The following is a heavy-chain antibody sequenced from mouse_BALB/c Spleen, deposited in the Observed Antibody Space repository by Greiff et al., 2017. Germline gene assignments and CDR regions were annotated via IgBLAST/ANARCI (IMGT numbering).Heavy chain of an antibody. CDR3: AREDCYFDY. Sequence: VQLQQSGAELARPGASVKLSCKASGYTFTSYWMQWVKQRPGQGLEWIGAIYPGDGDTRYTQKFKGKATLTADKSSSTAYMQLSSLASEDSAVYYCAREDCYFDYWGQGTTLTVSS. CDR1: GYTFTSYW. V-gene: IGHV1-87*01. J-gene: IGHJ2*01. CDR2: IYPGDGDT.